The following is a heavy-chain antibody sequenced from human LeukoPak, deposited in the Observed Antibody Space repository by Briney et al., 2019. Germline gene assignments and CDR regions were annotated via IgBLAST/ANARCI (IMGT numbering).Heavy chain of an antibody. V-gene: IGHV4-4*07. CDR3: ARDGEPMVRGAFYGMDV. Sequence: SETLSLTCTVSGGSISDYYWSWIRQPAGKGLEWIGRIYTTGSTDYNPSLKSRVPMSVDTSKNQFSLKLSSVTAADTAVYYCARDGEPMVRGAFYGMDVWGQGTTVTVSS. J-gene: IGHJ6*02. CDR2: IYTTGST. D-gene: IGHD3-10*01. CDR1: GGSISDYY.